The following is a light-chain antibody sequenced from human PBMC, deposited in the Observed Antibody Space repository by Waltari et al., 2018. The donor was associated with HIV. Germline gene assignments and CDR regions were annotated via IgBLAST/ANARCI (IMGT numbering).Light chain of an antibody. J-gene: IGLJ2*01. V-gene: IGLV2-14*01. Sequence: QSALTQPASVSGSPGQSITISCTGTSSDVGGSNYVSWYQHPPGRAPKLMIYEVSNRPSGVSNRFSGSKSGNTASLTISGLQAEDEADYYCSSYTSSSPLFGGGTKLTVL. CDR1: SSDVGGSNY. CDR2: EVS. CDR3: SSYTSSSPL.